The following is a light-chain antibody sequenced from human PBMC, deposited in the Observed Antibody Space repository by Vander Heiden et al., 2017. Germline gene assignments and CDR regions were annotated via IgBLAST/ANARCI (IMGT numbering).Light chain of an antibody. V-gene: IGKV1-5*03. J-gene: IGKJ2*01. Sequence: DIQLTQSPSTLSASVGDRVTITCRAGQIVSDWLAWYQQKSGQAPNLLVYKASRLETGVPSRFSDSGSGTEFTLTIDSLHPDDFATYYCQQDASFPYTFGQGTRLEIK. CDR1: QIVSDW. CDR3: QQDASFPYT. CDR2: KAS.